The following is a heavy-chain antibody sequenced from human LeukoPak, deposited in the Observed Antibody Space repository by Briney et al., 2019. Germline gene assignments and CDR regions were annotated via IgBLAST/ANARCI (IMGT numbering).Heavy chain of an antibody. D-gene: IGHD5-12*01. J-gene: IGHJ4*02. CDR1: GGSISSGGYY. CDR3: ARVWPGVATMMGDYFDY. CDR2: IYYSGST. Sequence: PSQTLSLTCTVSGGSISSGGYYWSWIRQHPGKGLEWIGYIYYSGSTYYNPSLKSRVTISVDTSKNQFSLKLSSVTAADTAVYYCARVWPGVATMMGDYFDYWGQGTLVTVSS. V-gene: IGHV4-31*03.